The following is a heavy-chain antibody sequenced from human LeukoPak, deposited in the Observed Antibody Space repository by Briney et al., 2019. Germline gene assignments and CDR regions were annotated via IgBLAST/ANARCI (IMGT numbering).Heavy chain of an antibody. Sequence: SETLSLTCTVSGDSIISGTYFWAWIRKPPGKGLEWIGSIYYSGNTYYKPSPKSRVTISLDVTQFSLKLTSMTAADTAVYYCASGKDELPAAVVDSWGQGILVTVSS. D-gene: IGHD2-2*01. CDR3: ASGKDELPAAVVDS. CDR2: IYYSGNT. J-gene: IGHJ4*02. CDR1: GDSIISGTYF. V-gene: IGHV4-39*01.